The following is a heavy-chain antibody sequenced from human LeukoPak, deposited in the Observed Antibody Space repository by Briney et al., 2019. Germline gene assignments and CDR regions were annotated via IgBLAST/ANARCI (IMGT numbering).Heavy chain of an antibody. V-gene: IGHV3-20*04. J-gene: IGHJ4*02. CDR3: AKLGGDSSSAPFDY. Sequence: GGSLRLSCAASGFTFDDYGMSWVRQAPGKGLEWVSGINWNGGSTGHADSVKGRFTISRDNSKNTLYLQMNSLRAEDTAVYYCAKLGGDSSSAPFDYWGQGTLVTVSS. CDR1: GFTFDDYG. CDR2: INWNGGST. D-gene: IGHD6-13*01.